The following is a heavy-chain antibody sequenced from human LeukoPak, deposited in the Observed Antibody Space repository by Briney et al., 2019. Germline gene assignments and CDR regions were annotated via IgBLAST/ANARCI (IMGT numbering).Heavy chain of an antibody. CDR1: GFTFSSYW. Sequence: GGSLRLSCAASGFTFSSYWMSWVRQAPGKGLEWVANIKQDGSEKYYVDPVKGRFTISRDNAKNSLYLQMNSLRAEDTAVYYCAKWTVTYGDYVDDYWGQGTLVTVSS. CDR2: IKQDGSEK. CDR3: AKWTVTYGDYVDDY. D-gene: IGHD4-17*01. J-gene: IGHJ4*02. V-gene: IGHV3-7*03.